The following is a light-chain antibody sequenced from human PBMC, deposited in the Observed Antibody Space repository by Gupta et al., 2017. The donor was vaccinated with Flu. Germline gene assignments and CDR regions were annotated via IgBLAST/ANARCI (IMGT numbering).Light chain of an antibody. J-gene: IGKJ1*01. Sequence: EIVMTQSPPTLSVSPGERATLYCRATPSVSNYLAWYQQKPGQAPRLLIYGASTSLTGVPVRFSGSGSGTDFTLIISILQSDDFAVYYCDQDNRCPRPFGQGTKVEIK. CDR3: DQDNRCPRP. CDR2: GAS. CDR1: PSVSNY. V-gene: IGKV3-15*01.